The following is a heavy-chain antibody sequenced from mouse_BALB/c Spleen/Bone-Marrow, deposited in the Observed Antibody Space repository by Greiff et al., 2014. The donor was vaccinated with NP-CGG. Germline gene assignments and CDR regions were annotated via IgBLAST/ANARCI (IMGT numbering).Heavy chain of an antibody. Sequence: VQLQQSVAELVRPGALVKLSCKASGFNIKDYYMHWVKQRPEQGLEWIGWIDPENGNTIYDPKFQGKASITADTSSNTAYLQLSSLTSEDTAVYYCAMITTYWGQGTTLTVSS. D-gene: IGHD2-4*01. J-gene: IGHJ2*01. CDR2: IDPENGNT. V-gene: IGHV14-1*02. CDR3: AMITTY. CDR1: GFNIKDYY.